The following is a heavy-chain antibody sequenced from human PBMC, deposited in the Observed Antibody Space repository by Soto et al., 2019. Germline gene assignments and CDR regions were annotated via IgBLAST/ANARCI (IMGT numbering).Heavy chain of an antibody. J-gene: IGHJ6*02. V-gene: IGHV1-18*01. CDR3: AIASFGDYNFDYGLDV. Sequence: QVRVVQSGTEVKKPGASVRLSCKASPYTLGNYGIIWVRQAPGQGLEWVGWLSADSSTTSNAQMVQGRVTLTTDTSRTTAYMQLLSLRSDDTAIYFCAIASFGDYNFDYGLDVWGQGTTVVVSS. D-gene: IGHD4-17*01. CDR1: PYTLGNYG. CDR2: LSADSSTT.